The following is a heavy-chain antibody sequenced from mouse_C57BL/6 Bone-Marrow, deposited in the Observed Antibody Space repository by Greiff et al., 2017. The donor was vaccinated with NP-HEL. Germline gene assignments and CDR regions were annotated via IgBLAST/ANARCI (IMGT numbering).Heavy chain of an antibody. V-gene: IGHV5-9-1*02. J-gene: IGHJ2*01. CDR1: GFTFSSYA. CDR3: TRDHFFGSSPYYFDY. D-gene: IGHD1-1*01. CDR2: ISSGGGYI. Sequence: EVKLVESGEGLVKPGGSLKLSCAASGFTFSSYAMSWVRQTPEKRLEWVAYISSGGGYIYYADTVKGRFTISRANARNTLYLQLSSLKSEDTAMYYCTRDHFFGSSPYYFDYWGQGTTLTVSS.